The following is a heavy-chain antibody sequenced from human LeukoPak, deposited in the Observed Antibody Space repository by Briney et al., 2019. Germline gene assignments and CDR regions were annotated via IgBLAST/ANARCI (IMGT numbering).Heavy chain of an antibody. CDR3: ARQHKYGGNALDP. CDR1: GGSISSYY. J-gene: IGHJ5*02. D-gene: IGHD4-23*01. Sequence: SETLSLTCTVSGGSISSYYWSWIRQPPGKGLEWIGYIYYSGSTNYNPSLKSRVTISVDTSKNQFSLKLSSVTAADTAVYYCARQHKYGGNALDPWGQGTLVTVSS. CDR2: IYYSGST. V-gene: IGHV4-59*08.